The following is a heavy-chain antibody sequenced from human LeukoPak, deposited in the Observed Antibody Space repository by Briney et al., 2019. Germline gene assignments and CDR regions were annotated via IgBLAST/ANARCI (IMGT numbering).Heavy chain of an antibody. Sequence: GGSLRLSCAASGFTFSTYWMSWVRQAPGKGLEWVANIKQDGSEKYYVDSVKGRFTISRDNSKNTLSLQMNSLRAEDTSVYYCARGQRRHIDMAPSFDYWGQGTLVTVSS. J-gene: IGHJ4*02. V-gene: IGHV3-7*01. CDR2: IKQDGSEK. CDR3: ARGQRRHIDMAPSFDY. D-gene: IGHD5-24*01. CDR1: GFTFSTYW.